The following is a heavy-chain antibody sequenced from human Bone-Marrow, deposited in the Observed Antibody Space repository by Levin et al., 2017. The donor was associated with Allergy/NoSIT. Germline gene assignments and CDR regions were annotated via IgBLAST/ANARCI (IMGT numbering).Heavy chain of an antibody. J-gene: IGHJ6*02. CDR2: ISPDGSEK. CDR1: GFTFRSYW. Sequence: GGSLRLSCTGSGFTFRSYWLSWVRQAPGKGLEWVANISPDGSEKYYVASVKGRFTISRDNAKNSLFLQMNSLRAEDAAVYYCVRCAEDVVVVPAAGYYYFNMDVWGQGTTVTVSS. D-gene: IGHD2-2*01. V-gene: IGHV3-7*01. CDR3: VRCAEDVVVVPAAGYYYFNMDV.